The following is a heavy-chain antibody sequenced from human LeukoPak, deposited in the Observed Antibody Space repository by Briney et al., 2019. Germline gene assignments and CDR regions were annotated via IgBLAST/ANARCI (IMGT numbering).Heavy chain of an antibody. V-gene: IGHV3-48*01. D-gene: IGHD4-17*01. CDR3: ARGEGYGDYYFDY. Sequence: PGGSLRLSCAASGFTFSSYSMNWVRQAPGKGLEWVSYISSSSSIIYYADSVKGRFTISRDNSKNTLYLQMNSLRAEDTAVYYCARGEGYGDYYFDYWGQGTLVTVSS. CDR2: ISSSSSII. J-gene: IGHJ4*02. CDR1: GFTFSSYS.